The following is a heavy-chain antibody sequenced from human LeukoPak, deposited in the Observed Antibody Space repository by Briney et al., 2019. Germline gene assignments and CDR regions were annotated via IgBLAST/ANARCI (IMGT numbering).Heavy chain of an antibody. CDR3: AKGPSVFDI. Sequence: GGSLRLSCAVSGFTFSTYAMSWVRQAPGKGLEWVSAIGGSGGATYYLDSVKGRFTISRDNSKNTLFLQMNSLSAEDTAVYYCAKGPSVFDIWGQGTMVTVSS. J-gene: IGHJ3*02. CDR1: GFTFSTYA. CDR2: IGGSGGAT. V-gene: IGHV3-23*01.